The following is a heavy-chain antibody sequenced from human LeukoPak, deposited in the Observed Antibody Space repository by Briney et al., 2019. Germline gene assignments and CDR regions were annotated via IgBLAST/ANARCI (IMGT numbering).Heavy chain of an antibody. CDR1: GFTVSSNY. Sequence: GGSLRLSCAASGFTVSSNYMGWVRQAPGKGLEWVSVIYSGGSTYYADSVKGRFTISRDNSKNTLYLQMNSLREEDTAVYYCAKAPHAYGSGWSHWYFDLWGRGTLVTVSS. V-gene: IGHV3-66*02. J-gene: IGHJ2*01. D-gene: IGHD6-19*01. CDR3: AKAPHAYGSGWSHWYFDL. CDR2: IYSGGST.